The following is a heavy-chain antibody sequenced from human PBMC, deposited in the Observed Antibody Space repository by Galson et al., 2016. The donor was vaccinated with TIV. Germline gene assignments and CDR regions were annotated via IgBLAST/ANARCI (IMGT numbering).Heavy chain of an antibody. J-gene: IGHJ6*02. V-gene: IGHV3-23*01. Sequence: LRLSCAASGFSLSDYAMTWVRQAPGKGLEWVSDISGRGGTTHYADPVKGRFTISRDNSKNTLYLHMSSLRAEDTALYYCARGPTTRRGYYGLDIWGQGTTVTVSS. CDR3: ARGPTTRRGYYGLDI. D-gene: IGHD1-26*01. CDR2: ISGRGGTT. CDR1: GFSLSDYA.